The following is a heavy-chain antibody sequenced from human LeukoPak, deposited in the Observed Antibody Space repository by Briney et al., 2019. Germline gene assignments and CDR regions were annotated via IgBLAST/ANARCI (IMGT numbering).Heavy chain of an antibody. CDR3: ARGTYGDSLLSLDY. J-gene: IGHJ4*02. CDR2: IYTSGST. V-gene: IGHV4-4*07. D-gene: IGHD4-17*01. Sequence: WETLSLTCTVSGASISSYYWSWIRQPAGKGLEWIGRIYTSGSTNYNPSLKSRVTMSVDTSKNQFSLKLSSVTAADTAVYYCARGTYGDSLLSLDYWGQGTLVTVSS. CDR1: GASISSYY.